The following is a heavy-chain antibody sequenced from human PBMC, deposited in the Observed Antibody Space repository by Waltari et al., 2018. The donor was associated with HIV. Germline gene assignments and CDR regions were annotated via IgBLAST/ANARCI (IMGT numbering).Heavy chain of an antibody. J-gene: IGHJ4*02. D-gene: IGHD1-26*01. CDR3: AKGAPRWETPGY. CDR1: GLTFSRYG. CDR2: IRYYGSNK. V-gene: IGHV3-30*02. Sequence: QVQLVESGGGVVQPGGSLRLSSAASGLTFSRYGMHWVRQAPGKGLEWVAFIRYYGSNKYYADSVKGRFTISRDNSKNTLYLQMNSLRAEDTAVYYCAKGAPRWETPGYWGQGTLVTVSS.